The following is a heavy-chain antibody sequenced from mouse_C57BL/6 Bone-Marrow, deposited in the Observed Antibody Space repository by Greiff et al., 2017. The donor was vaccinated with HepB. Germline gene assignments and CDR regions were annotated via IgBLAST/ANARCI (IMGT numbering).Heavy chain of an antibody. CDR3: ARRGGRYYFDY. J-gene: IGHJ2*01. V-gene: IGHV5-6*02. CDR2: ISSGGSYT. CDR1: GFTFSSYG. Sequence: EVMLVESGGDLVKPGGSLKLSCAASGFTFSSYGMSWVRQTPDKRLEWVATISSGGSYTYYPDSVKGRFTISRDNAKNTLYLQMSSLKSEDTAMYYCARRGGRYYFDYWGQGTTLTVSS.